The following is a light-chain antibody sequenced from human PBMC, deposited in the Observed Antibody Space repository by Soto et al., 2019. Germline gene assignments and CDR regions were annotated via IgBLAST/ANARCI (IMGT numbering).Light chain of an antibody. V-gene: IGLV5-45*03. CDR2: YVSDSYK. J-gene: IGLJ3*02. Sequence: QPVLTQPSSLSASPGASASLTCTLRSDINVASYRIYWYQQKPGSPPQYLLRYVSDSYKQWGSGVPARFSGSKDTSANAGVLLISGLQSEDEADYYCLIWHNSAWVFGGGTKLTVL. CDR3: LIWHNSAWV. CDR1: SDINVASYR.